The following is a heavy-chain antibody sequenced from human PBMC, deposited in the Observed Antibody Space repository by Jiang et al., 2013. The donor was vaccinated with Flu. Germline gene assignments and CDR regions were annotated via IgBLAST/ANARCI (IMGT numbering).Heavy chain of an antibody. V-gene: IGHV1-18*01. CDR2: ISAYNGNT. J-gene: IGHJ6*02. CDR1: GYTFTSYG. CDR3: ARDLTYDSSGYYWPGNYYYYYYGMDV. Sequence: GASVKVSCKASGYTFTSYGISWVRQAPGQGLEWMGWISAYNGNTNYAQKLQGRVTMTTDTSTSTAYMELRSLRSDDTAVYYCARDLTYDSSGYYWPGNYYYYYYGMDVWGQGTTVTVSS. D-gene: IGHD3-22*01.